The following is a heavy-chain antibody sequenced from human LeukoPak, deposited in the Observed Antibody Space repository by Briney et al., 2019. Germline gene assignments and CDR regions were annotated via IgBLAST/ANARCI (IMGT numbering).Heavy chain of an antibody. CDR3: ARDFGIAAAGTGDY. D-gene: IGHD6-13*01. CDR2: ISAYNSNT. CDR1: GYTFTSYG. V-gene: IGHV1-18*01. Sequence: ASVKVSCKASGYTFTSYGISWVRQAPGQGLEWMGWISAYNSNTNYAQKLQGRVTMTTDTSTSTAYMELRSLRSDDTAVYYCARDFGIAAAGTGDYWGQGTLVTVSS. J-gene: IGHJ4*02.